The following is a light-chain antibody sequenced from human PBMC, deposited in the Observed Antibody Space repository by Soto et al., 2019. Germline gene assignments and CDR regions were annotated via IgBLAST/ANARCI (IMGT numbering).Light chain of an antibody. V-gene: IGLV1-51*02. Sequence: QSVLTQPPSVSAAPGQKVTISCSGSSSNIGNNYVSWYQQLPGTAPKLLIYENNKRPSGIPDRFSGSKSGTSATLGITGLQTEDEADYYCGTWDSSLSVNYVFGTGTKVTVL. CDR2: ENN. J-gene: IGLJ1*01. CDR1: SSNIGNNY. CDR3: GTWDSSLSVNYV.